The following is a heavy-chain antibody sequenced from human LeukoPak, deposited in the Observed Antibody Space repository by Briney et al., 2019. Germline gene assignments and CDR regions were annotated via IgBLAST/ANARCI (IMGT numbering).Heavy chain of an antibody. CDR3: ARVTAVTSVDY. Sequence: NPSQTLSLTCTVSGGSISSGHYYWSWIRQPPGKGLEWTGYIFKSGSTYYNPSLKSRVSISIDTSKNQFSLKLSSVAAADTAVYYCARVTAVTSVDYWGQGTLVTVSS. D-gene: IGHD4-17*01. CDR2: IFKSGST. CDR1: GGSISSGHYY. V-gene: IGHV4-30-4*01. J-gene: IGHJ4*02.